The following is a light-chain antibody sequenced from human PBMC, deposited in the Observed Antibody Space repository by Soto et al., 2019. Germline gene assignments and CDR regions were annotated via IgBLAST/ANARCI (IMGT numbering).Light chain of an antibody. CDR3: QQYNSYSSWT. Sequence: DIQMTQSPSSLSASVGDRVTITCRANQGISNYLAWYQQKPGKAPQLLIYGATTLQSGVPSRFSGSGSGTEFTLTISSLQADDFATYYCQQYNSYSSWTFGQGTKVDIK. CDR2: GAT. V-gene: IGKV1-27*01. CDR1: QGISNY. J-gene: IGKJ1*01.